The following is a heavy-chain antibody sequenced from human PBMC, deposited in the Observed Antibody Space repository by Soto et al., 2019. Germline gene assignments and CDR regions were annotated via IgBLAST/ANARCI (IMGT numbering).Heavy chain of an antibody. D-gene: IGHD3-16*02. CDR2: VHTGNGAT. CDR1: GYTLTYYT. Sequence: QVQLVQSGPEVKKPGAPVKVSCKASGYTLTYYTIHWVRQAPGQRLEGMGWVHTGNGATKYSQRLQDRITITSDTSASTVSMELSSLTYEDTAVYYCARGHGGGSYRIDSWGQGTLVTVSS. J-gene: IGHJ1*01. V-gene: IGHV1-3*04. CDR3: ARGHGGGSYRIDS.